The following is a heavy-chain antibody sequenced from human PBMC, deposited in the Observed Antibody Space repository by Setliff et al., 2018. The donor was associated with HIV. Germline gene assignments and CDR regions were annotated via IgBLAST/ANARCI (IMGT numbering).Heavy chain of an antibody. Sequence: GGSLRLSCAASGFTFSSYDMHWVRQATGKGLEWVSAIGTAGDTYYADSVKGRFTISRDNSKNTLYLQMNSLRAEDTAVYYCARSVIGYYYYGMDVWGQGTLVTVSS. CDR3: ARSVIGYYYYGMDV. CDR1: GFTFSSYD. CDR2: IGTAGDT. D-gene: IGHD3-10*01. V-gene: IGHV3-13*01. J-gene: IGHJ6*02.